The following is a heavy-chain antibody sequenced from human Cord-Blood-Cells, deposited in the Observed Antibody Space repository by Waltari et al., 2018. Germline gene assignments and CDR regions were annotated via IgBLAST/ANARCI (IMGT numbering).Heavy chain of an antibody. V-gene: IGHV4-34*01. CDR2: INHSGST. CDR1: GGSFSGYY. CDR3: ARGRYSSSWYRGKYGY. D-gene: IGHD6-13*01. Sequence: QVQLQQWGAGLLKHSETLSLTCAVYGGSFSGYYWSWIRQPPGKGLEWIGEINHSGSTNYNPSLKSRVTISVDTSKNQFSLKLSSVTAADTAVYYCARGRYSSSWYRGKYGYWGQGTLVTVSS. J-gene: IGHJ4*02.